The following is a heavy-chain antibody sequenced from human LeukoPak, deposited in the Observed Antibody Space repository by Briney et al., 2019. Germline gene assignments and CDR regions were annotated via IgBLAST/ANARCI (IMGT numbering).Heavy chain of an antibody. CDR1: GFTFITYA. CDR3: ARRGYCSGTNCYAVFDAFDI. Sequence: GGSLRLSCAASGFTFITYAMHWVRQAPGKGLEWVAVISFDGSNKYYADSVKGRFTISRDNSKNTLYLQMNSLRAEDTAVYYCARRGYCSGTNCYAVFDAFDIWGQGTMVTVSS. J-gene: IGHJ3*02. D-gene: IGHD2-2*01. V-gene: IGHV3-30-3*01. CDR2: ISFDGSNK.